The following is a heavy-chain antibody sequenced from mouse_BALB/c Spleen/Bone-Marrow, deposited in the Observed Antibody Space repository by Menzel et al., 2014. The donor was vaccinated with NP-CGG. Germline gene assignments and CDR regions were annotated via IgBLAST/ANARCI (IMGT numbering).Heavy chain of an antibody. V-gene: IGHV4-1*02. CDR1: GFDFSRYW. D-gene: IGHD1-1*01. J-gene: IGHJ2*01. CDR2: INPDSSTI. Sequence: EVMLVESGGGLVQPGGSLKLSCAASGFDFSRYWMSWVRQAPGKGLEWIGEINPDSSTINYTPSLKDKFIISRDNAKNTLALQMSRVRSEDAGLYYCARCGYYGFLHYWGRGTTLTVSS. CDR3: ARCGYYGFLHY.